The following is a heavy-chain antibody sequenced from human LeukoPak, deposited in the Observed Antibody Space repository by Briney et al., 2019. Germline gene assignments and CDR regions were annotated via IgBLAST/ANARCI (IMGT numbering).Heavy chain of an antibody. CDR1: GGSISSYY. Sequence: SETLSLTCTVSGGSISSYYWSWIRQPPGKGLEWIGYIYYSGSTNYNPSLKSRVTISVDTSKNQFSLKLSSVTAADTAVYYCARHAYCGGDCYRKGWFDPWGQGTLVTVSS. CDR3: ARHAYCGGDCYRKGWFDP. CDR2: IYYSGST. J-gene: IGHJ5*02. D-gene: IGHD2-21*02. V-gene: IGHV4-59*08.